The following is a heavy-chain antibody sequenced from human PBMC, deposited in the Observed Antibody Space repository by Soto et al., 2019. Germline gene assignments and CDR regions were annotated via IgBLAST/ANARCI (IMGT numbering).Heavy chain of an antibody. J-gene: IGHJ6*02. CDR1: GFTFDDYA. V-gene: IGHV3-9*01. Sequence: GGSLRLSCAASGFTFDDYAMHWVRQAPGKGLKWVSGISWNSGSIGYADSVKGRFTISRDNAKNSLYLQMNSLRAEDTALYYCAKSLGGSLTVPGMDVWGQGTTVTV. CDR2: ISWNSGSI. CDR3: AKSLGGSLTVPGMDV. D-gene: IGHD4-17*01.